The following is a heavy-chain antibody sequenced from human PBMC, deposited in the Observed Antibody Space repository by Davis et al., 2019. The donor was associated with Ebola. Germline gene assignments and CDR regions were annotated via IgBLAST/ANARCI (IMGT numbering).Heavy chain of an antibody. V-gene: IGHV3-9*01. CDR1: GFTFDDYA. Sequence: PGGSLRLSCAASGFTFDDYAMHWVRQAPGKGLEWVSGISWNSGSIGYADSVKGRFTISRDNAKNSLYLQMNSLRAEDTALYYCAKDIAQYDSSGYYFDYWGQGTLVTVSS. CDR3: AKDIAQYDSSGYYFDY. CDR2: ISWNSGSI. D-gene: IGHD3-22*01. J-gene: IGHJ4*02.